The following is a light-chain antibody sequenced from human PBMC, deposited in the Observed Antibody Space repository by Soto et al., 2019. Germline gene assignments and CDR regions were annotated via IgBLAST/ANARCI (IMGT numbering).Light chain of an antibody. CDR3: QQRSNWPRFT. CDR1: QSVSSY. Sequence: IVLTQSPGTLSLNPGERATLSCRASQSVSSYLAWYQQKPGQAPRLLIYDVSNRATGIPARFSGSGSGTDFTLTISSLEPEDFAVYYCQQRSNWPRFTFGPGTKVDIK. V-gene: IGKV3-11*01. CDR2: DVS. J-gene: IGKJ3*01.